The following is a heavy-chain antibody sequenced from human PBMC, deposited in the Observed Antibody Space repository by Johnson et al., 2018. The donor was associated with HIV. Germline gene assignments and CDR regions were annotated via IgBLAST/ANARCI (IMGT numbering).Heavy chain of an antibody. CDR1: GFTFRSYW. CDR2: IKQHGSEK. D-gene: IGHD1-26*01. J-gene: IGHJ3*02. V-gene: IGHV3-7*03. Sequence: MQLVESGGGLVQPGGSLRLSCAASGFTFRSYWMSWVRQAPGNGLEWVANIKQHGSEKYYVDSVKGRFTISRDNAKNSLYLEMNSLRVDDTAVYFCARAPEVWELRHPGTFDIWGQGTMVTVSS. CDR3: ARAPEVWELRHPGTFDI.